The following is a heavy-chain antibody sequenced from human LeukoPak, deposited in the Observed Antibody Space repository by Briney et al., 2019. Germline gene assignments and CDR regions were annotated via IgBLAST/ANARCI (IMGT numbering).Heavy chain of an antibody. CDR1: GFTFSDFF. Sequence: GGSLRLSCVASGFTFSDFFMSWIRQAPGKGLEWISFISYRADTPYYADSVKGRFTISRDNAMNSVFLQMNSLRVEDTAVYYCASGYRSGYHYWGQGTLVSVSS. CDR3: ASGYRSGYHY. J-gene: IGHJ4*02. V-gene: IGHV3-11*01. CDR2: ISYRADTP. D-gene: IGHD2-8*02.